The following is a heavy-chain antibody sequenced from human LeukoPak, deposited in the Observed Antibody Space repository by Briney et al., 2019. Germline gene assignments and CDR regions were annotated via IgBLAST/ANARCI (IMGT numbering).Heavy chain of an antibody. CDR2: VSSGGTT. V-gene: IGHV4-59*02. Sequence: SETLSLSCTVSGASVNDYFWSWIRQPPGRGLEWIGHVSSGGTTEYSPSLKGRVTISLDASNNKVSLSLTSSTAADTAAYYCAREIVLMMSDVASPYYMDVWGRGTTVIVAS. D-gene: IGHD3-16*01. J-gene: IGHJ6*03. CDR3: AREIVLMMSDVASPYYMDV. CDR1: GASVNDYF.